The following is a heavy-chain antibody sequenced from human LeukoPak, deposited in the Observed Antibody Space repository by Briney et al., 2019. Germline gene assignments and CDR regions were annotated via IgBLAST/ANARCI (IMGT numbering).Heavy chain of an antibody. V-gene: IGHV4-59*01. CDR2: IYYSGST. CDR3: ANTAAGPFDI. Sequence: SETLSLTCTVSGGSISSYYWSWIRQPPGKGLEWIGYIYYSGSTNYNPSLKSRVTISVDTSKNQFSLKLSSVTAADTAVYYCANTAAGPFDIWGQGTMVTVSS. J-gene: IGHJ3*02. CDR1: GGSISSYY. D-gene: IGHD2-2*02.